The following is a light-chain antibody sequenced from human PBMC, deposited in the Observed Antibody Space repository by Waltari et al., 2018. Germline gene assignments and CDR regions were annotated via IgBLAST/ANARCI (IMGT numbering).Light chain of an antibody. CDR2: DDH. CDR1: TSHIGPNS. V-gene: IGLV1-51*01. Sequence: SVLTQTPSVSAAPGQRVTLSSPASTSHIGPNSVSWYQQLPGAAPKLLISDDHKRPSGTPDRFSGYKSGTSATLAITGLQTEDEADYFCGAWDGSLTLYVFGPGTRVTVL. CDR3: GAWDGSLTLYV. J-gene: IGLJ1*01.